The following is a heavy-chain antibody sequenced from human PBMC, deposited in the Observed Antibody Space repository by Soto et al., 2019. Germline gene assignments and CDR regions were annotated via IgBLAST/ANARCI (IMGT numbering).Heavy chain of an antibody. J-gene: IGHJ4*02. V-gene: IGHV3-30*18. CDR2: ISYDGSNK. CDR3: AKLPGLYYDSSGYIVGY. D-gene: IGHD3-22*01. CDR1: GFTFSSYG. Sequence: GGSLRLSCAASGFTFSSYGMHWVRQAPGKGLEWVAVISYDGSNKYYADSVKGRFTISRDNSKNTLYLQMNSLRAEDTAVYYCAKLPGLYYDSSGYIVGYWGQGTLVTVSS.